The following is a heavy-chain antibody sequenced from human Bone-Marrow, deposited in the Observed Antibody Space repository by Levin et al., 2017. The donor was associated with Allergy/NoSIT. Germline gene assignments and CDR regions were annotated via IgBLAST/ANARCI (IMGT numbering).Heavy chain of an antibody. V-gene: IGHV3-21*06. CDR3: ARDLRSGASYDI. J-gene: IGHJ3*02. CDR2: ISMSSMYI. CDR1: GFTFSNSG. Sequence: LSLTCAASGFTFSNSGVNWVRQAPGKGLEWVSFISMSSMYIYYADSVKGRFIISRDDAKNTLYLHMSSLRAEDSAMYYCARDLRSGASYDIWGQGTMVTVSS. D-gene: IGHD2-2*01.